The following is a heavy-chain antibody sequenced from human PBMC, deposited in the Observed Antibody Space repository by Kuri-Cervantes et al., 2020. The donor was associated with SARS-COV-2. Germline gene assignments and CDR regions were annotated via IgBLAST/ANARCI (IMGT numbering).Heavy chain of an antibody. J-gene: IGHJ6*02. V-gene: IGHV4-31*03. CDR2: IYYSGST. CDR1: GGSISSGGYY. CDR3: ARDRGRQLASYYYYGMDV. D-gene: IGHD6-6*01. Sequence: SETLSLTCTVSGGSISSGGYYWSWIRQHPGKGLEWIGYIYYSGSTYYNPSLESRVTISVDTSKNQFSLKLSSVTAADTAVYYCARDRGRQLASYYYYGMDVWGQGTTVTVSS.